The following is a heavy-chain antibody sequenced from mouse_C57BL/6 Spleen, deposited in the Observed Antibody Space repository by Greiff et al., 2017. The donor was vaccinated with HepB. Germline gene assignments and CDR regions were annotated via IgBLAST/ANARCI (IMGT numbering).Heavy chain of an antibody. V-gene: IGHV5-4*01. CDR2: ISDGGSYT. CDR1: GFTFSSYA. Sequence: EVQGVESGGGLVKPGGSLKLSCAASGFTFSSYAMSWVRQTPEKRLEWVATISDGGSYTYYPDNVKGRFTISRDNAKNNLYLQMRHLKSEDTAMYYCARDSNYADYWGQGTTLTVSS. J-gene: IGHJ2*01. CDR3: ARDSNYADY. D-gene: IGHD1-1*01.